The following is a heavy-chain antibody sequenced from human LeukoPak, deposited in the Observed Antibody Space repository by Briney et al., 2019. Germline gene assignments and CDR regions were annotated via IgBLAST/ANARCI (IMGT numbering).Heavy chain of an antibody. V-gene: IGHV4-59*08. D-gene: IGHD3-9*01. CDR1: GGSISGYY. Sequence: SETLSLTCTVSGGSISGYYWSWIRQPPGKGLEWNGYISYSGSTNYNPSLKSRVTMSVDTSKSQFSLKLTSVTAADTAVYSCARHVGTDWIDYWGQGTLVTVSS. J-gene: IGHJ4*02. CDR2: ISYSGST. CDR3: ARHVGTDWIDY.